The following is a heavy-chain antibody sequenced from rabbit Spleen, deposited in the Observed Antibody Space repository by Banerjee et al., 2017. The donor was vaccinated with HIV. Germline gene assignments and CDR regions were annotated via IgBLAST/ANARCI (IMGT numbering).Heavy chain of an antibody. CDR3: ARTNYGDYGWSGIDL. Sequence: QQLVESGGGLVKPGASLTLTCKASGFSFSSGYDMCWVRQAPGKGLEWIACIGTGNDATNYSSWATGRFSISNTSSSTVTLRGPSLTVADTATYFCARTNYGDYGWSGIDLWGQGTLVTVS. CDR1: GFSFSSGYD. CDR2: IGTGNDAT. D-gene: IGHD2-1*01. J-gene: IGHJ6*01. V-gene: IGHV1S40*01.